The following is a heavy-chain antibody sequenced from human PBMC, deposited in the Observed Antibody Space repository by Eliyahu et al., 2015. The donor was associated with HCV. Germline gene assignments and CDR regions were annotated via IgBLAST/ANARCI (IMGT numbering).Heavy chain of an antibody. CDR2: ISYDGSNK. D-gene: IGHD6-19*01. Sequence: QVQLVESGGGVVQPGXSLRLSCAXSGFTFSSYGXHWXRQAPGKGLEWVAVISYDGSNKYYADSVKGRFTISRDNSKNTLYLQMNSLRAEDTAVYYCAKLEVARSGFDYWGQGTLVTVSS. J-gene: IGHJ4*02. V-gene: IGHV3-30*18. CDR1: GFTFSSYG. CDR3: AKLEVARSGFDY.